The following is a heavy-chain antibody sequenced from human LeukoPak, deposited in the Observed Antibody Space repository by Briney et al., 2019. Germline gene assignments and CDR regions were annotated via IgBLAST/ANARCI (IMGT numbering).Heavy chain of an antibody. CDR2: ISSSSSYI. Sequence: GGSLRLSCAVSGFTFSSYSMNWVRQAPGKGLEWVSSISSSSSYIYYADSVKGRFTISRDNAKNSLYLQMNSLRAEDTAVYYCARDPIAAAEYNWFDPWGQGTLVTVSS. D-gene: IGHD6-13*01. CDR3: ARDPIAAAEYNWFDP. J-gene: IGHJ5*02. V-gene: IGHV3-21*01. CDR1: GFTFSSYS.